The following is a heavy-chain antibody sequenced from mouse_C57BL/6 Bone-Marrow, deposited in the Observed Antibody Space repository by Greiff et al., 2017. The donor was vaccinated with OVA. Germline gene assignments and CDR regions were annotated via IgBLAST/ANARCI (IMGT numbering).Heavy chain of an antibody. Sequence: QVQLQQPGAELVKPGASVKMSCKASGYTFTSYWITWVKQRPGQGLEWIGDIYPGSGSTNYNEKFKSKATLTVDTSSSTAYMQLSSLTSEDAAVYYCARGLYRYYAMDYWGQGTSVTVSS. D-gene: IGHD2-1*01. CDR3: ARGLYRYYAMDY. CDR2: IYPGSGST. V-gene: IGHV1-55*01. J-gene: IGHJ4*01. CDR1: GYTFTSYW.